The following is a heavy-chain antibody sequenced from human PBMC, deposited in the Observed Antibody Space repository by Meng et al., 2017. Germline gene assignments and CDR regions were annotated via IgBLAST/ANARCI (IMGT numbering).Heavy chain of an antibody. D-gene: IGHD6-19*01. CDR2: INSDGSST. J-gene: IGHJ3*02. CDR1: GFTFSSYW. V-gene: IGHV3-74*01. CDR3: ARDHGSGWYGAFDI. Sequence: GGPLRLSCAASGFTFSSYWMHWVRQAPGKGLVWVSRINSDGSSTSYADSVKGRFTISRDNAKNTLYLQMNSLRAEDTAVYYCARDHGSGWYGAFDIWGQGTMVTVSS.